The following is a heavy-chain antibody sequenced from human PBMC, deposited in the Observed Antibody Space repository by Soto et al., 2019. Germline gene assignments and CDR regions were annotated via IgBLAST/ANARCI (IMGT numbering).Heavy chain of an antibody. CDR3: ARNMDYYYGPGSGNGHGF. V-gene: IGHV1-2*02. CDR1: GYTFTAYY. J-gene: IGHJ6*02. CDR2: INPRFGDT. Sequence: QVQLVQSGAELKEPGDSVRVSCEASGYTFTAYYIHWVRQAPGQGLEWMGWINPRFGDTSYAQDFQGRVSMTRDTSISTVYMELSRLTSDDKAIYYCARNMDYYYGPGSGNGHGFWGQGTTVTVFS. D-gene: IGHD3-10*01.